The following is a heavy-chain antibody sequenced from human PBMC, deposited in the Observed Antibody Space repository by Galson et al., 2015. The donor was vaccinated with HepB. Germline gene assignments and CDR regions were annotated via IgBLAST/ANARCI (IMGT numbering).Heavy chain of an antibody. CDR3: ATGIAVAGDYYYCGMDV. Sequence: SVKVSCKVSGYTLTELSMHWVRQAPGKGLEWMGGFDPEDGETIYAQKFQGRVTMTEDTSTDTAYMELSSLRSEDTAVYYCATGIAVAGDYYYCGMDVWGQGTTVTVSS. J-gene: IGHJ6*02. CDR1: GYTLTELS. D-gene: IGHD6-19*01. CDR2: FDPEDGET. V-gene: IGHV1-24*01.